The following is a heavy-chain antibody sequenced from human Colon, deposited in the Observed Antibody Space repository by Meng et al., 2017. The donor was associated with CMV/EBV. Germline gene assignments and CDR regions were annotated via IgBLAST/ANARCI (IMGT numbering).Heavy chain of an antibody. CDR2: IYSSGGT. J-gene: IGHJ4*02. V-gene: IGHV4-59*01. Sequence: GSLRLSCTVSGDSISTYHWTWIRQPPGKGLEWIGYIYSSGGTHYNPSLKSRVTISADMSKKQFSLKLSSVTAADTAVYYCARDQPADYWGQGTLVTVSS. CDR1: GDSISTYH. CDR3: ARDQPADY.